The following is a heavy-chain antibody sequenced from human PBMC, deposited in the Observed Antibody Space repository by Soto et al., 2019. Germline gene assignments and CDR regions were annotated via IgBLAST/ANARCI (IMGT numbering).Heavy chain of an antibody. CDR1: GVSISSRCYY. J-gene: IGHJ5*02. CDR3: ASSLTP. CDR2: IYYSGST. Sequence: SETLSLTCTVSGVSISSRCYYWSWIRQHPGKGLEWIGYIYYSGSTYYNPSLKSRVTISVDTSKNQFSLKLSSVTAADTAVYSCASSLTPWGQGTLVNVSS. D-gene: IGHD3-10*01. V-gene: IGHV4-31*03.